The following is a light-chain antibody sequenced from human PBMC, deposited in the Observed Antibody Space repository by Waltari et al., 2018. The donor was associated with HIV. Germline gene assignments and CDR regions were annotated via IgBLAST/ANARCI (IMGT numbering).Light chain of an antibody. J-gene: IGLJ3*02. CDR2: KDN. CDR3: ESADDSGDHWV. V-gene: IGLV3-25*03. Sequence: SYELTQPPSVSVSPGQTATNTCSGDALPKQFASWYQQKAGQAPLMVIYKDNKRPSGIPDRFSGSMSGATVMLIISGVLPEDEAVYYCESADDSGDHWVFGGGTKLSVL. CDR1: ALPKQF.